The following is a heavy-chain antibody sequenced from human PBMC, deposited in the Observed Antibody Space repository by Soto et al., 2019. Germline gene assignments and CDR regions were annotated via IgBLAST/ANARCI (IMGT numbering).Heavy chain of an antibody. V-gene: IGHV1-69*13. Sequence: SVKVSCKASGYTFTSYGISWVRQAPGQGLEWMGWIIPIFGTANYAQKFQGRVTITADESTSTAYMELSSLRSEDTAVYYCARGRYSSSWQFDYWGQGTLVTVSS. J-gene: IGHJ4*02. D-gene: IGHD6-13*01. CDR1: GYTFTSYG. CDR2: IIPIFGTA. CDR3: ARGRYSSSWQFDY.